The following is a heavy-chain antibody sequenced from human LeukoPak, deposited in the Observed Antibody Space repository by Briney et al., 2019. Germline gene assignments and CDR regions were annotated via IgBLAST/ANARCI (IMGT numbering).Heavy chain of an antibody. CDR3: AKGTLRGYYDILTGYYNYYYYYGMDV. CDR2: ISGSGGST. D-gene: IGHD3-9*01. J-gene: IGHJ6*02. CDR1: GFTFSSYA. V-gene: IGHV3-23*01. Sequence: PGESLRLSCAASGFTFSSYAMSWVRQAPGKGLEWVSAISGSGGSTYYADSVKGRFTISRDNSKNTLYLQMNSLRAEDTAVYYCAKGTLRGYYDILTGYYNYYYYYGMDVWGQGTTVTVSS.